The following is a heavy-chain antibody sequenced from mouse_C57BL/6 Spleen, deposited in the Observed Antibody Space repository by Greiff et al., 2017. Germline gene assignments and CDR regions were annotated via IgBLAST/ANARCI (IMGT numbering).Heavy chain of an antibody. Sequence: DVQLVESGGGLVKPGGSLKLSCAASGFTFSSYTMPWVRQTPEKRLEWVATISGGGGNTYYPDSVKGRFTISRDNAKHTLYLQMISLRSEDTALYYCARRDDGYLFDYWGQGTTLTVSS. CDR3: ARRDDGYLFDY. V-gene: IGHV5-9*01. J-gene: IGHJ2*01. CDR2: ISGGGGNT. D-gene: IGHD2-3*01. CDR1: GFTFSSYT.